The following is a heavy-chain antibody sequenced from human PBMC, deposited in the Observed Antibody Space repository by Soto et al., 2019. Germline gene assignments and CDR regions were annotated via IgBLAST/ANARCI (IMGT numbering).Heavy chain of an antibody. CDR2: MNPNSGNT. CDR1: GYTFTSYD. Sequence: QVQLVQSGAEVKKPGASVKVSCKASGYTFTSYDINWVRQATGQGLEWMGWMNPNSGNTGYAQKFQGRVTMTRNTSIRTAYMELSSLRSEATAMYYCARGLEWSWSLDPWGQGTLVTVSS. J-gene: IGHJ5*02. V-gene: IGHV1-8*01. D-gene: IGHD3-3*01. CDR3: ARGLEWSWSLDP.